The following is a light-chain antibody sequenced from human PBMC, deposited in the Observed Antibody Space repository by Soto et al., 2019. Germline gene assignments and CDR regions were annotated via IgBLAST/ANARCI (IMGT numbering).Light chain of an antibody. V-gene: IGLV1-44*01. CDR3: ASCDDSLRGGV. Sequence: QSVLTQPPSASGTPGQRVIISCSGSNSNIGTYTVNWYQQLPGTDPKLLIYTDYQRPSGVPDRFSGSRSGTSASLAISGLQSEDEADYYCASCDDSLRGGVFGGGTKVTVL. CDR1: NSNIGTYT. CDR2: TDY. J-gene: IGLJ3*02.